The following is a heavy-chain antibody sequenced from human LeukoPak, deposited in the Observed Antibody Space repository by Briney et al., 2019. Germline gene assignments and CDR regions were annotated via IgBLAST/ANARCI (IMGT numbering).Heavy chain of an antibody. J-gene: IGHJ4*02. CDR3: ARRGRGYNPGFDY. CDR1: GGSFSGYY. V-gene: IGHV4-34*01. Sequence: SETLSLTCAVYGGSFSGYYWSWIRQPPGKGLEWIGEINHSGSTNYNPSLKSRVTTSVDTSKNQFSLRLSSVTAADTAVYYCARRGRGYNPGFDYWGQGTLVTVSS. CDR2: INHSGST. D-gene: IGHD5-24*01.